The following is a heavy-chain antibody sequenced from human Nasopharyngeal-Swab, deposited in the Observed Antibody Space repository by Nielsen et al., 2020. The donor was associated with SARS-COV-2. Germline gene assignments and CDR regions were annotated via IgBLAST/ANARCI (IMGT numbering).Heavy chain of an antibody. CDR3: ARGDFRQIAASYYFDY. CDR2: INHSGST. CDR1: GGSFSGYY. V-gene: IGHV4-34*01. D-gene: IGHD6-6*01. J-gene: IGHJ4*02. Sequence: SETLSLTCAVYGGSFSGYYWSWIRQPPGKGLEWIGEINHSGSTNYNPSLKSRVTISVDTSKNQFSLKLSSATAADTAVYYCARGDFRQIAASYYFDYWGQGTLVTVSS.